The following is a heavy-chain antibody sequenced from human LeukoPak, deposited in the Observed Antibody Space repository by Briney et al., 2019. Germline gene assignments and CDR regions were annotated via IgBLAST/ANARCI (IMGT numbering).Heavy chain of an antibody. V-gene: IGHV3-30-3*01. Sequence: QSGGSLRLSCAASGFTFSSYAMHLVRQAPGKGLEWVAVISYDGSNKYYADSVKGRFTISRDNSKNTLYLQMNSLRAEDTAVYYCAKDWNPWGQGTLVTVSS. CDR1: GFTFSSYA. J-gene: IGHJ5*02. CDR3: AKDWNP. CDR2: ISYDGSNK. D-gene: IGHD3-3*01.